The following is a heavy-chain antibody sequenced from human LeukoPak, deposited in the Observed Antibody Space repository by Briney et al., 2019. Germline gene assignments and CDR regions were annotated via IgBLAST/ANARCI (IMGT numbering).Heavy chain of an antibody. CDR3: ARDHCGGDCHSEGLDY. CDR1: GYTFTGYY. CDR2: INPNSGGT. D-gene: IGHD2-21*02. Sequence: GASVKVSCKASGYTFTGYYMHWVRQAPGQGLEGMGWINPNSGGTNYAQKFQGRVTMTRDTSISTAYMELSRLRSGDTAVYYCARDHCGGDCHSEGLDYWGQGTLVTVSS. V-gene: IGHV1-2*02. J-gene: IGHJ4*02.